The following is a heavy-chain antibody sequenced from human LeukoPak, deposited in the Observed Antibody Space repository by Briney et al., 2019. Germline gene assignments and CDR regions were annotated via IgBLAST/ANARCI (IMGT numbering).Heavy chain of an antibody. J-gene: IGHJ6*02. CDR1: GGSISSNSYY. Sequence: PSETLSLTCAVSGGSISSNSYYWGWVRQSPGKVLEWIGDIYYSGNTYYSPSLKSRVTISADTSKNQFSLNLSAVTAADAATYYCARHVATNYYYSYCGLDVWGQGTTVTVSS. CDR2: IYYSGNT. V-gene: IGHV4-39*01. CDR3: ARHVATNYYYSYCGLDV.